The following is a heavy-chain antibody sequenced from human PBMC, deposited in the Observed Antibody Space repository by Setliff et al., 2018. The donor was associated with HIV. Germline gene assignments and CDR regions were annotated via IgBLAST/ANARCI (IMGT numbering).Heavy chain of an antibody. V-gene: IGHV7-4-1*02. D-gene: IGHD2-8*01. J-gene: IGHJ3*02. CDR1: GYTFTSYA. CDR3: ARKQSWSSGGEAFDI. CDR2: ISTNTGNP. Sequence: GASVKVSCKASGYTFTSYAMNWVRQAPGQGLEWMGRISTNTGNPTYAQGFTGRFVFSSDTSVSTAYLQISSLKAEDTAVYYCARKQSWSSGGEAFDIWGQGTMVTVSS.